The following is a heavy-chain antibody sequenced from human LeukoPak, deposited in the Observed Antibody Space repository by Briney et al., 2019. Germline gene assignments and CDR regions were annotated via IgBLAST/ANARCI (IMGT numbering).Heavy chain of an antibody. CDR2: IYTSGST. J-gene: IGHJ5*02. CDR3: ARLRAAAANNWFDP. CDR1: GYSISSGYY. V-gene: IGHV4-4*07. Sequence: PSETLSLTCAVSGYSISSGYYWSWIRQPAGKGLEWIGRIYTSGSTNYNPSLKSRVTMSVDTSKNQFSLKLSSVTAADTAVYYCARLRAAAANNWFDPWGQGTLVTVSS. D-gene: IGHD6-13*01.